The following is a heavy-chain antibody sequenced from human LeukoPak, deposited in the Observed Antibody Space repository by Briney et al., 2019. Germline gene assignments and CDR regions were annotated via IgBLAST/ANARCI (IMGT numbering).Heavy chain of an antibody. CDR3: GRARYDFWSGYYSFDY. V-gene: IGHV3-48*01. D-gene: IGHD3-3*01. Sequence: PGGSLRLSCAASGFTFSSYSMNWVRQAPGKGLEWVSYISSSSSTIYYADSVKGRFTISRDNAKNSLYLQMDSLRAEDTAVYYCGRARYDFWSGYYSFDYWGQGTLVTVSS. CDR2: ISSSSSTI. CDR1: GFTFSSYS. J-gene: IGHJ4*02.